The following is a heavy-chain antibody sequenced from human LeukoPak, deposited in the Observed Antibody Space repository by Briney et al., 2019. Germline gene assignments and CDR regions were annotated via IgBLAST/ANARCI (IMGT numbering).Heavy chain of an antibody. D-gene: IGHD6-6*01. J-gene: IGHJ4*02. CDR1: GGSFNGYY. CDR2: ISKSGST. V-gene: IGHV4-34*01. Sequence: PSETLSLTCAIYGGSFNGYYWSWIRQPPGKGLEWIGDISKSGSTNYNPSLKSRVTISVDTSKNQFSLKLNSVTAADTAVYYCARTSAYSTSSGINYWGQGTLVTVSS. CDR3: ARTSAYSTSSGINY.